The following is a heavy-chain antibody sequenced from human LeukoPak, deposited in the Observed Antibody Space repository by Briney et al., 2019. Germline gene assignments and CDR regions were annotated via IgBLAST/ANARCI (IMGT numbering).Heavy chain of an antibody. CDR1: GDSVNSGAYY. D-gene: IGHD5-24*01. CDR2: TYYSGSD. V-gene: IGHV4-61*08. CDR3: ARGRDGYNLNPTDFFFDY. J-gene: IGHJ4*02. Sequence: SETLSLTCSVSGDSVNSGAYYWSWIRQSSGKGLEWIGDTYYSGSDFYNPSLNSRVTISLDRPKNQFSLKLHSVTAADTAVYYCARGRDGYNLNPTDFFFDYWGRGTLVTVSS.